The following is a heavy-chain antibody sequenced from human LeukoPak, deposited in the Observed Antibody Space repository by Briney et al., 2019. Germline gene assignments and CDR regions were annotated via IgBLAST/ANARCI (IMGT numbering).Heavy chain of an antibody. V-gene: IGHV3-23*01. J-gene: IGHJ4*02. CDR2: ISGSGGST. Sequence: PGGSLRLSCAASGFTFSSYAMSWVRQAPGKGLEWVSAISGSGGSTYYADSVKGRFTISRDNSKNTLYLRMNSLRAEDTAVYYCAKVRQLWPDFDYWGQGTLVTVSS. CDR1: GFTFSSYA. D-gene: IGHD5-18*01. CDR3: AKVRQLWPDFDY.